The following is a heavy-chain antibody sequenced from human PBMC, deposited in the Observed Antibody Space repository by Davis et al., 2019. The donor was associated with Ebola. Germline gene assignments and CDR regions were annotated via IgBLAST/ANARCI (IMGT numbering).Heavy chain of an antibody. V-gene: IGHV3-33*01. D-gene: IGHD4-17*01. CDR2: IWYDGSNK. Sequence: GESLKISCAASGFTFSSYGMHWVRQAPGKGLEWVAVIWYDGSNKYYADSVKGRFTISRDNSKNTLYLQMNRLRAEDTAVYYCARVNGYGDPDYWGQGTLVTVSS. CDR1: GFTFSSYG. J-gene: IGHJ4*02. CDR3: ARVNGYGDPDY.